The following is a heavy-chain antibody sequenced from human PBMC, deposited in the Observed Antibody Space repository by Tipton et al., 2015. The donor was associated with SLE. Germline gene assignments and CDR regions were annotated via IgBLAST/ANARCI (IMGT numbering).Heavy chain of an antibody. CDR3: ARRSTIVATDGGFDY. D-gene: IGHD5-12*01. Sequence: SLRLSCAASGFTFDDYAMHWVRQAPGKGLEWVSLISWEGGSTYYADSVKGRFTISRDNSKNSLYLQMNSLRAEDTALYYCARRSTIVATDGGFDYWGQGTLVTVSS. CDR2: ISWEGGST. CDR1: GFTFDDYA. V-gene: IGHV3-43D*03. J-gene: IGHJ4*02.